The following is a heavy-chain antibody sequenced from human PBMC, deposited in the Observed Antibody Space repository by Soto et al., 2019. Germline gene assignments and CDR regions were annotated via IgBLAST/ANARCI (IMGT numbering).Heavy chain of an antibody. V-gene: IGHV3-66*01. CDR3: ARGQLALFHY. J-gene: IGHJ4*02. Sequence: EVQLVASGGGLVQPGGSLRLSCAASGFTVSSNYMSWVRQAPGKGLEWVSVIYSGANTYYADSVKGRITISRDSSKNTLYLQMNSLRAEDTAVYYCARGQLALFHYWGQGTLVTVSS. CDR1: GFTVSSNY. D-gene: IGHD3-3*02. CDR2: IYSGANT.